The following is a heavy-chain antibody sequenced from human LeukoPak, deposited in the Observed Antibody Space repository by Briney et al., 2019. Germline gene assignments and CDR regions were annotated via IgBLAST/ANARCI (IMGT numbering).Heavy chain of an antibody. V-gene: IGHV4-34*09. D-gene: IGHD6-13*01. Sequence: SETLSLTCAVYGGSFSGYYWSWIRQPPGKGLEWIGYIYYSGSTYYNPSLKSRVIISIDTSKNQFSLKLSSVTAADTAVYYCARAAADQNNWFDPWGQGTPVTVS. CDR2: IYYSGST. CDR1: GGSFSGYY. CDR3: ARAAADQNNWFDP. J-gene: IGHJ5*02.